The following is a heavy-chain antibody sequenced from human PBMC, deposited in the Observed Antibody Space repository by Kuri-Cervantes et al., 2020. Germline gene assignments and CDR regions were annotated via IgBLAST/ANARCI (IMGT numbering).Heavy chain of an antibody. V-gene: IGHV3-53*01. J-gene: IGHJ4*02. D-gene: IGHD1-26*01. CDR1: GFTFSNAW. Sequence: GGSLRLSCAASGFTFSNAWMSWVRQAPGKGLEWVSVIYSGGSTYYADSVKGRFTISRDNSKNTLYLQMNSLRAEDTAVYYCARDPPLVGGFDYWGQGTLVTVSS. CDR3: ARDPPLVGGFDY. CDR2: IYSGGST.